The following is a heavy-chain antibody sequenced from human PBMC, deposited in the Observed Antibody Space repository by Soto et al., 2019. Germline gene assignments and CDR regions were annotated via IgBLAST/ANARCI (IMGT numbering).Heavy chain of an antibody. CDR2: IDNSGST. V-gene: IGHV4-59*01. CDR1: GYSISSYY. J-gene: IGHJ6*03. Sequence: SETLSLTCTVSGYSISSYYWSWIRQPPGQGLEWIGYIDNSGSTSYNPSLESRVTISVDTSNTQSSLKLRSVTAADTAVYYCARGFQWTRVVTSLPMDVWGKGTTVTVSS. CDR3: ARGFQWTRVVTSLPMDV. D-gene: IGHD3-3*01.